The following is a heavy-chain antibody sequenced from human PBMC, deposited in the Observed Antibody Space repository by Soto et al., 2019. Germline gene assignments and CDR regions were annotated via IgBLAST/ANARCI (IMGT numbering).Heavy chain of an antibody. CDR1: GFTFSSYA. J-gene: IGHJ4*02. D-gene: IGHD5-18*01. V-gene: IGHV3-30-3*01. CDR3: ARDGEFRYSYGTYYFDY. Sequence: GGSLRLSCAASGFTFSSYAMHRVRQAPGKGLEWVAVISYDGSNKYYADSVKGRFTISRDNSKNTLYLQMNSLRAEDTAVYYCARDGEFRYSYGTYYFDYWGQGTLVTVS. CDR2: ISYDGSNK.